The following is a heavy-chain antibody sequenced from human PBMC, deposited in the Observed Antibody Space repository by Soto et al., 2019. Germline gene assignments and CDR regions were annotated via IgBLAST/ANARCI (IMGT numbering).Heavy chain of an antibody. V-gene: IGHV4-4*02. J-gene: IGHJ4*02. CDR2: IYHSGST. CDR3: AREDSGWSRYYFDY. D-gene: IGHD6-19*01. CDR1: QDCINRANC. Sequence: SRAVSQDCINRANCWSVLRQTQRKKLEWIGEIYHSGSTNYNPSLKSRVTISVDKSKNQFSLKLSSVTAADTAVYYCAREDSGWSRYYFDYWGQGTLVTVSS.